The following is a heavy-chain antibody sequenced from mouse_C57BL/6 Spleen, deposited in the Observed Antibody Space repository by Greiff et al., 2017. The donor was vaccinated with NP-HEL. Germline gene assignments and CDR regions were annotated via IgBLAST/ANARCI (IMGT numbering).Heavy chain of an antibody. CDR3: NYDYDEDWFAY. D-gene: IGHD2-4*01. CDR1: GFNIKDDY. J-gene: IGHJ3*01. CDR2: IDPENGDT. Sequence: EVQLQQSGAELVRPGASVKLSCTASGFNIKDDYMHWVKQRPEQGLEWIGWIDPENGDTEYASQFPGKATITADTSSNTAYLQLSSLTSEDTAVYYCNYDYDEDWFAYWGQGTLVTVSA. V-gene: IGHV14-4*01.